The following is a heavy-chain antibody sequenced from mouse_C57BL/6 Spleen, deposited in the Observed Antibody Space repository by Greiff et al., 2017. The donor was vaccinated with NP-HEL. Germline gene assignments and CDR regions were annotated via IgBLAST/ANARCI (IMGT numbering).Heavy chain of an antibody. D-gene: IGHD1-1*01. V-gene: IGHV1-39*01. J-gene: IGHJ3*01. CDR1: GYSFTDYN. CDR2: INPNYGTT. Sequence: VQLKQSGPELVKPGASVKISCKASGYSFTDYNMNWVKQSNGKSLEWIGVINPNYGTTSYNQKFKGKATLTVDQSSSTAYMQLNSLTSEDSAVYYCASSYYYGSSSAWFAYWGQGTLVTVSA. CDR3: ASSYYYGSSSAWFAY.